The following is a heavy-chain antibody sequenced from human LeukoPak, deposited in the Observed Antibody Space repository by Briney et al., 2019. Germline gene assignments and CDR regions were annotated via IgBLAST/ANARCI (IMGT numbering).Heavy chain of an antibody. CDR1: GFTFSSYS. Sequence: GGSLRLSCAASGFTFSSYSMNWVRQAPGKGLEWVSSISTSGSYIYYADSAKGRFTISRDNAENSLYLQMNSLRAEDTAVYYCASDPGGGGWYFDLWGRGTLVTVSS. D-gene: IGHD3-16*01. J-gene: IGHJ2*01. V-gene: IGHV3-21*01. CDR3: ASDPGGGGWYFDL. CDR2: ISTSGSYI.